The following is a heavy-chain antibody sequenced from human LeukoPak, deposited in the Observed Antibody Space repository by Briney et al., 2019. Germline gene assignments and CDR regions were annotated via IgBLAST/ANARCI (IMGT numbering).Heavy chain of an antibody. CDR1: GYTFTGYY. Sequence: ASVKVSCKASGYTFTGYYMHWVRQAPGQGLEWMGWINPNSGGTNYAQKFQGWVTMTRGTSISTAYMELSRLRSDDTAVYYCARAGITGTTLPYGIWGQGTMVTVSS. D-gene: IGHD1-7*01. J-gene: IGHJ3*02. CDR2: INPNSGGT. V-gene: IGHV1-2*04. CDR3: ARAGITGTTLPYGI.